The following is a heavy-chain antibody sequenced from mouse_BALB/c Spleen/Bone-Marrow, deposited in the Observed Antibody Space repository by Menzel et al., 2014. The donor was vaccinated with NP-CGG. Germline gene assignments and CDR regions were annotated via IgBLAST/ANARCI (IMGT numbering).Heavy chain of an antibody. Sequence: EVKLMESGAELVKPGASVKLSCTASGFNIKDTYMHWVKQRPEQGLEWIGRIDPANGNTKYDPKFQGKATITADTSSNTANLQLSSLTSEDTAVYYCASYDYGYYFDYWGQGTTLTVSS. D-gene: IGHD2-4*01. CDR3: ASYDYGYYFDY. J-gene: IGHJ2*01. CDR1: GFNIKDTY. V-gene: IGHV14-3*02. CDR2: IDPANGNT.